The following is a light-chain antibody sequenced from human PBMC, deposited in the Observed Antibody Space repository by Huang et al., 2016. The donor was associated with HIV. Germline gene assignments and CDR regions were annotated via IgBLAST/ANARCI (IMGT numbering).Light chain of an antibody. CDR1: QTISSY. CDR3: HQRDGWPL. J-gene: IGKJ4*02. CDR2: DTS. V-gene: IGKV3-11*01. Sequence: EVVLTQSPATLSLSPGERATLSCRASQTISSYLAWYKHKPGQPPRLLSYDTSKRATGSPARFSVSGAVTDFTRTISGLEPEDFAVYYCHQRDGWPLFGGGTKVEIK.